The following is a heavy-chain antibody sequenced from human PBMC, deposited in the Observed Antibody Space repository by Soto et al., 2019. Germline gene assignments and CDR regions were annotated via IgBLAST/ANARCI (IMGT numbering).Heavy chain of an antibody. CDR2: ISSSSSTI. CDR3: ARLTTPPVGGWYYFHY. CDR1: GFTFSSYS. J-gene: IGHJ4*02. V-gene: IGHV3-48*02. D-gene: IGHD6-19*01. Sequence: EVQLVESGGGLVQPGGSLRLSCAASGFTFSSYSMNWVRQAPGKGLEWVSYISSSSSTIYYADSVKGRFTISRDNAKNSLYLQLTRLRDEDTAVYYCARLTTPPVGGWYYFHYWGQGTMVTVSS.